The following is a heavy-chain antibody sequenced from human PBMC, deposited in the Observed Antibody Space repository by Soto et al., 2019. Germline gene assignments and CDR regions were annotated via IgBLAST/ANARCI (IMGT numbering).Heavy chain of an antibody. CDR2: IKSKTDGGTT. Sequence: PGGSLRLSCAASGFTFSNAWMNWVRQAPGKGLEWVGRIKSKTDGGTTDYAAPVKGRFTISRDDSKNTLYLQMNSLKTEDTAVYYCTTDILAHGLAYYYYGMDVWGQGTTVTVSS. D-gene: IGHD2-21*01. CDR3: TTDILAHGLAYYYYGMDV. J-gene: IGHJ6*02. V-gene: IGHV3-15*07. CDR1: GFTFSNAW.